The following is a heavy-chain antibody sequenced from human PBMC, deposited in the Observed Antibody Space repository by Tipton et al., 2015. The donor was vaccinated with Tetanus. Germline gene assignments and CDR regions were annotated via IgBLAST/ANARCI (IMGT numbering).Heavy chain of an antibody. D-gene: IGHD2/OR15-2a*01. V-gene: IGHV4-61*08. CDR2: IDNGGRT. Sequence: TLSLTCTVSGGSVRSGDYYWTWIRQPPGKGLEWVGYIDNGGRTNYTPSLKSRLTISLDKAKKQFSLNLTSVTAADTAAYFCARANFDFPKKGPFDYWGQGTLVTVSS. CDR3: ARANFDFPKKGPFDY. J-gene: IGHJ4*02. CDR1: GGSVRSGDYY.